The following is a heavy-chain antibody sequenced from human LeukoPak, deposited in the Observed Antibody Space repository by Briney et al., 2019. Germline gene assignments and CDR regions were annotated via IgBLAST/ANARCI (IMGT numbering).Heavy chain of an antibody. CDR2: ISGSGNNI. CDR3: ARDRMVRGFIIPGQLDY. V-gene: IGHV3-23*01. J-gene: IGHJ4*02. CDR1: GFTSNSYG. Sequence: GGSPRLSCEASGFTSNSYGMSWVRQAPGQGLEWVSGISGSGNNIYYADSVKGRFTISRDNAKNSLYLQMNSLRDEDTAVYYCARDRMVRGFIIPGQLDYWGQGTLVPVSS. D-gene: IGHD3-10*01.